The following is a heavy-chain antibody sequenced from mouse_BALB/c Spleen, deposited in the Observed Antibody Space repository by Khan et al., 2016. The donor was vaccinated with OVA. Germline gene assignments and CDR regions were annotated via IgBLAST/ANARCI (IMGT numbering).Heavy chain of an antibody. D-gene: IGHD1-1*01. V-gene: IGHV9-3-1*01. J-gene: IGHJ4*01. CDR2: INTYTGEP. CDR1: GYTFTNYG. CDR3: ARPPYVSYVIVY. Sequence: QIQLVQSGPELKKPGETVKISCKASGYTFTNYGMNWVKQTPGQGLKWMGWINTYTGEPTYVDDFKGRFAFSLETSASTAYLQINNLKNEDTATNFCARPPYVSYVIVYWGQGTSVTVSS.